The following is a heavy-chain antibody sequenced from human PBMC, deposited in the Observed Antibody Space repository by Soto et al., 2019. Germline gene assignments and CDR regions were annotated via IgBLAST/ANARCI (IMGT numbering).Heavy chain of an antibody. CDR2: IYHSGST. CDR1: GGSISSGGYS. D-gene: IGHD3-9*01. CDR3: ARVTILGDYFDY. J-gene: IGHJ4*02. Sequence: LSLTCAVSGGSISSGGYSWSWIRQPPGKGLEWIGYIYHSGSTYYNPSLKSRVTISVDRSKNQFSLKLSSVTAADTAVYYCARVTILGDYFDYWGQGTLVTVSS. V-gene: IGHV4-30-2*01.